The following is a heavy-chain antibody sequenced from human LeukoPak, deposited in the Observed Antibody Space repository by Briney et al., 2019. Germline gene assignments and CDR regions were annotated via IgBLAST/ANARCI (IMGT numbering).Heavy chain of an antibody. CDR2: INHSGST. CDR1: GGSFSGYY. D-gene: IGHD2-2*01. CDR3: ARGEPRYLRYCSSTSCYGGAFDI. J-gene: IGHJ3*02. Sequence: PSETLSLTCAVYGGSFSGYYWSRVRQPPGKGLEWVGEINHSGSTSYNPSLKSRVTISVDTSKNQFSLTLSSVTAADTAVYYCARGEPRYLRYCSSTSCYGGAFDIWGQGTMVTVSS. V-gene: IGHV4-34*01.